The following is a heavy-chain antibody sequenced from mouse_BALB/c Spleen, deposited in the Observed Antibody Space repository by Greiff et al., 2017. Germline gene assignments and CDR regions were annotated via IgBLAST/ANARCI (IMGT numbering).Heavy chain of an antibody. CDR2: INPDSSTI. D-gene: IGHD1-1*01. CDR3: ASLYYGSSYEAY. V-gene: IGHV4-1*02. J-gene: IGHJ3*01. CDR1: GFDFSRYW. Sequence: EVQVVESGGGLVQPGGSLKLSCAASGFDFSRYWMSWVRQAPGKGLEWIGEINPDSSTINYTPSLKDKFIISRDNAKNTLYLQMSKVRSEDTALYYCASLYYGSSYEAYWGQGTLVTVSA.